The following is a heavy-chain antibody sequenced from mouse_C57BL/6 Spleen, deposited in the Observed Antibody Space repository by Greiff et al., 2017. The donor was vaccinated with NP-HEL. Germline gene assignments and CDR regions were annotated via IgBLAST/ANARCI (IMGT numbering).Heavy chain of an antibody. CDR1: GFTFTDYY. V-gene: IGHV7-3*01. CDR3: ARYNYGSSYVGYFDY. D-gene: IGHD1-1*01. CDR2: IRNKANGYTT. J-gene: IGHJ2*01. Sequence: EVMLVESGGGLVQPGGSLSLSCAASGFTFTDYYMSWVRQPPGKALEWLGFIRNKANGYTTEYSASVKGRFTISRDNSQSILYLQMNALRAEDSATYYCARYNYGSSYVGYFDYWGQGTTLTVSS.